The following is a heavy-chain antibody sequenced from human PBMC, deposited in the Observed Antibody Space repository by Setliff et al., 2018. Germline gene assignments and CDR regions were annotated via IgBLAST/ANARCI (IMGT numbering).Heavy chain of an antibody. J-gene: IGHJ5*02. CDR3: MRLVRFCSRTVCQRTSGDEA. Sequence: KVSCKASGYTFRQSIVSWVRQAPGQGLEWLGWIGVYSGNTYSAQRFQGRVSLTTDESTNTAYLELRGLRSDDTAVYYCMRLVRFCSRTVCQRTSGDEAWGQGTLVTVPQ. CDR2: IGVYSGNT. CDR1: GYTFRQSI. D-gene: IGHD3-3*01. V-gene: IGHV1-18*01.